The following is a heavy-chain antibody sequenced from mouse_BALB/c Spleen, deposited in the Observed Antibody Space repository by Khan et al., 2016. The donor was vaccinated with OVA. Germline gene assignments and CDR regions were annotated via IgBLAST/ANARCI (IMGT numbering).Heavy chain of an antibody. CDR3: AKWGDGSTYAMDY. CDR2: IWGDGST. V-gene: IGHV2-3*01. D-gene: IGHD2-3*01. J-gene: IGHJ4*01. CDR1: GFSLTSYG. Sequence: QVQLQQSGPGLVAPSQSLPITCTVSGFSLTSYGVNWVRQPPGKGLEWLGVIWGDGSTNYHSALISRLSIFKDNSTSQVFLKLNSLQTDDTATYYCAKWGDGSTYAMDYWGQGTSVTVSS.